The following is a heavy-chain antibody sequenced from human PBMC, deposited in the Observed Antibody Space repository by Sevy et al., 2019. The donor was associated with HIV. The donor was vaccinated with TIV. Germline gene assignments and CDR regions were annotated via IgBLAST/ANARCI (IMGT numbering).Heavy chain of an antibody. CDR1: GFTLNNYA. D-gene: IGHD3-22*01. CDR2: ISGSGGST. CDR3: AKDSYFDNTLFDY. Sequence: GGSLRLSCAASGFTLNNYAMNWVRQAPGKGLEWVSGISGSGGSTYYADSVKGRFTISRDNSKNTLYLQMNSLRAEDTAVYYCAKDSYFDNTLFDYWGQRTLVTVSS. V-gene: IGHV3-23*01. J-gene: IGHJ4*02.